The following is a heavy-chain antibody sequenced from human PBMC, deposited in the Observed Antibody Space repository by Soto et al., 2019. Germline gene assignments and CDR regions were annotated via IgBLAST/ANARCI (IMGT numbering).Heavy chain of an antibody. CDR1: AFAFNIYA. CDR3: AKVGILEWLLPYFDH. V-gene: IGHV3-23*01. D-gene: IGHD3-3*01. J-gene: IGHJ4*02. Sequence: GGSLRLSCAASAFAFNIYAMSWVRQAPGKGLEWVSAISGSGDNKEYADSVKGRFTISRDNSKNMLYLQMNSLRAEDTAVYYCAKVGILEWLLPYFDHWGQGTPVIVSS. CDR2: ISGSGDNK.